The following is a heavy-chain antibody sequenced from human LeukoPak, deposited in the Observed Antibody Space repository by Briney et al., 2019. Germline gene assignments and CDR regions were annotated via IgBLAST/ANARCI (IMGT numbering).Heavy chain of an antibody. Sequence: PGGSLRLSCAASGFTFHNYGMHWVRQAPGKGLEWVAIISYDGSNTYYADSVKGRFTISRDNSKNTLYLQMNSLRAEDTAVYYCANENYYGSGSYADHWGQGTLVTVSS. CDR3: ANENYYGSGSYADH. D-gene: IGHD3-10*01. J-gene: IGHJ4*02. V-gene: IGHV3-30*18. CDR2: ISYDGSNT. CDR1: GFTFHNYG.